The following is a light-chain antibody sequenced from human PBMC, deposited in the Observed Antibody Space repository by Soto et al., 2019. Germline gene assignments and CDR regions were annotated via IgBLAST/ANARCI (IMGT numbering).Light chain of an antibody. Sequence: DIQMTQSPSSLSASVGDRVTITCRAGQSTSIYVNWYQQKPGKAPKLLIYAASSLQSGVPSRFSGSQSGTEFTLTISSLQPEDFADYYCPQSYITPYTFGQGTKLEIK. V-gene: IGKV1-39*01. CDR3: PQSYITPYT. J-gene: IGKJ2*01. CDR1: QSTSIY. CDR2: AAS.